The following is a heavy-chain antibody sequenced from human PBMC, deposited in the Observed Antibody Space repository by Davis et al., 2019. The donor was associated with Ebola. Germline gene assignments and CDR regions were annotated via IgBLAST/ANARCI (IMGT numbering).Heavy chain of an antibody. V-gene: IGHV1-69*13. J-gene: IGHJ6*02. D-gene: IGHD2-15*01. Sequence: SSVTVSCKASGGTFSSYAISWVRQAPGQGLEWMGGIIPIFGTANYAQKFQGRVTITADESTSTAYMELRSLRSDDTAVYYCARLGYCSGGSCYSGGYYYYYGMDVWGQGTTVTVSS. CDR1: GGTFSSYA. CDR2: IIPIFGTA. CDR3: ARLGYCSGGSCYSGGYYYYYGMDV.